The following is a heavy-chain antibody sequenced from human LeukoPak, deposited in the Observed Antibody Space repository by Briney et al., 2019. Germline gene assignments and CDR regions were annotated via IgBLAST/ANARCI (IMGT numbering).Heavy chain of an antibody. D-gene: IGHD6-19*01. CDR1: GFTFSSYA. Sequence: PGGSLRLSCAASGFTFSSYAMSWVRQAPGKGLEWGAAISGSGGSTYYADSVKGRFTISRDNSKNTLYLQMNSLRAEDTAVYYCAKHEGPIAVVFYFDYWGQGTLVTVSS. CDR3: AKHEGPIAVVFYFDY. V-gene: IGHV3-23*01. J-gene: IGHJ4*02. CDR2: ISGSGGST.